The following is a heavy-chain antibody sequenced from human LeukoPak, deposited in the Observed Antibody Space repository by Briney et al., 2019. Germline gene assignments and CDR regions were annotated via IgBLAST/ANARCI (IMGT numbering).Heavy chain of an antibody. V-gene: IGHV3-73*01. CDR2: IRSTANGYAT. CDR3: AKDYGGSGWYFFADV. D-gene: IGHD6-19*01. CDR1: GFTFSGSA. J-gene: IGHJ6*04. Sequence: PGGSLRLSCAASGFTFSGSALHWVRQASGKGLEWVGRIRSTANGYATAYAASVKGRFTISRDNSKNTLYLQMNSLRAEDTAVYYCAKDYGGSGWYFFADVWGKGTTVTISS.